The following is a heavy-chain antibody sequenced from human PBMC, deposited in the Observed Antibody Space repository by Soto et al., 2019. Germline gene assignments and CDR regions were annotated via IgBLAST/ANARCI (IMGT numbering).Heavy chain of an antibody. V-gene: IGHV4-31*03. CDR2: IYYSGST. CDR3: ARVGGINWFDP. Sequence: QVQLQESGPGLVKPSQTLSLTCTVSGGSISSGGYYWSWIRQHPGKGLEWIGYIYYSGSTYYNPPLTSRVTISVDTSKNQFSLKLSSVTAANTAVYYCARVGGINWFDPWGQGTLVTVSS. D-gene: IGHD3-16*01. J-gene: IGHJ5*02. CDR1: GGSISSGGYY.